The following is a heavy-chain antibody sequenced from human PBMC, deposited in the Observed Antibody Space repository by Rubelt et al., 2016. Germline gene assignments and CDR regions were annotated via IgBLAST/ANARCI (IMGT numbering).Heavy chain of an antibody. Sequence: IGHIYYSTTTSYYPSLKSRVSISIDTSKNQFSLQLSSVTAADSAVYYCATSVFGGPARGMAVWGQGTTVTVFS. D-gene: IGHD3-3*01. V-gene: IGHV4-59*01. CDR2: IYYSTTT. J-gene: IGHJ6*02. CDR3: ATSVFGGPARGMAV.